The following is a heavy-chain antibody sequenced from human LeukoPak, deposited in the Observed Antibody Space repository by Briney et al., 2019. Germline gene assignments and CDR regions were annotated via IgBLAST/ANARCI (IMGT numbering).Heavy chain of an antibody. V-gene: IGHV1-3*01. Sequence: ASVKVSCKASGYTFTTYAMHWVRQAPGQRLEWMGWINGDNGNTKYSQKFQGRVTITRDTSAYIGYMELRGLSSADTAVYFCARAPYDILTGYSLNWFDPWGRGTLVTVSS. CDR2: INGDNGNT. CDR3: ARAPYDILTGYSLNWFDP. D-gene: IGHD3-9*01. CDR1: GYTFTTYA. J-gene: IGHJ5*02.